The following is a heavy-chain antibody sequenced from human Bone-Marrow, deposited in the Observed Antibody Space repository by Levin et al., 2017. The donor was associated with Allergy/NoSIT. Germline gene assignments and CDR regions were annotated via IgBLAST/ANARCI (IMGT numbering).Heavy chain of an antibody. D-gene: IGHD3/OR15-3a*01. J-gene: IGHJ3*02. CDR2: IFYSGNT. CDR1: GDSISSSSYY. CDR3: AKVRRGLDAFDI. Sequence: PSETLSLTCSVSGDSISSSSYYWGWIRQPPGKGLEWIGTIFYSGNTYYNPSLKSRVTLSVDTSKNQFSLKLASVTAADTALYYCAKVRRGLDAFDIWGQGTMVTVSS. V-gene: IGHV4-39*07.